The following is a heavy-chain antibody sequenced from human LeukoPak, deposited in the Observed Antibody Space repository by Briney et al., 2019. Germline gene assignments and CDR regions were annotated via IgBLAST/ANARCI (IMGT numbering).Heavy chain of an antibody. CDR1: GFTFSNYG. CDR2: ISYDGTSQ. D-gene: IGHD4-17*01. Sequence: GRSLRLSWAASGFTFSNYGMHWVRQAPGKGLEWVTGISYDGTSQYYADSVKARFTISRDNSRNTMFLQMNSLRAEDTALYYCTKDKGYGDYYYYYGMDVWGQGTTVTVSS. V-gene: IGHV3-30*18. J-gene: IGHJ6*02. CDR3: TKDKGYGDYYYYYGMDV.